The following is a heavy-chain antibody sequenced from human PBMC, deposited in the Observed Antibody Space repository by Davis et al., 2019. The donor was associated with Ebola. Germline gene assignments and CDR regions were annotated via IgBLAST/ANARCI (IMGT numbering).Heavy chain of an antibody. CDR2: ISYDGSNK. D-gene: IGHD6-19*01. V-gene: IGHV3-30*18. J-gene: IGHJ5*02. CDR3: AKVSNSSGYNWFDP. Sequence: PGGSLRLSCAASGFTFSSYGMHWVRQAPGKGLEWVAVISYDGSNKYYADSVKGRFTISRDNSKNTLYLQMNSLRAEDTAVYYCAKVSNSSGYNWFDPWGQGTLVTVSS. CDR1: GFTFSSYG.